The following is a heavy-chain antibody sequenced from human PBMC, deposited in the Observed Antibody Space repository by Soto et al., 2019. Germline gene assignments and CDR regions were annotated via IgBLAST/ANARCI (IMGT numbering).Heavy chain of an antibody. CDR1: GYSFAGYW. V-gene: IGHV5-10-1*01. Sequence: GESLKISCKGSGYSFAGYWITWVRQKPGKGLEWMGRIDPSDSQTYYSPSFRGHVTISATKSIATVFLQWSSLRASDTAMYYCARQIYDSDTGPNFQYYFDSWGQGTPVTVSS. CDR2: IDPSDSQT. J-gene: IGHJ4*02. D-gene: IGHD3-22*01. CDR3: ARQIYDSDTGPNFQYYFDS.